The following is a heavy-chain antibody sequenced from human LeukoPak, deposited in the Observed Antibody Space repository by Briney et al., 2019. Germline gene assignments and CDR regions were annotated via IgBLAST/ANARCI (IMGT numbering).Heavy chain of an antibody. D-gene: IGHD4-11*01. J-gene: IGHJ4*02. CDR1: GFTFSSYG. CDR3: VRVGYTNYGIDY. CDR2: IWYDGSNK. V-gene: IGHV3-33*01. Sequence: RPGGSLRLSCAVSGFTFSSYGMHWVRQAPGKGLEWVAVIWYDGSNKYYADSVKGRFTISRDSSKNTLDLQMNSLRAEDTAVYYCVRVGYTNYGIDYWGQGTLVTVSS.